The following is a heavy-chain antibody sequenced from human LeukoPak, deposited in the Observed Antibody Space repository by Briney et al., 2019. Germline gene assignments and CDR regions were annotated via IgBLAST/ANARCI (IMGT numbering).Heavy chain of an antibody. CDR1: GGSISSGSYY. J-gene: IGHJ4*02. Sequence: SETLSLTCTVSGGSISSGSYYWSWIRQPPGKVLEWIGRIYTSGSTNYNPSLKSRVTISVVTSKNQFSLKLSSVTAQDPAVYYCATGSREANLVGATTGLWYWGQGPRVTVSS. D-gene: IGHD1-26*01. CDR2: IYTSGST. V-gene: IGHV4-61*02. CDR3: ATGSREANLVGATTGLWY.